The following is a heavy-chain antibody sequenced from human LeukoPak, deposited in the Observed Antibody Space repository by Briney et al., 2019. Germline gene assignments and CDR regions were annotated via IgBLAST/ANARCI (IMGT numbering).Heavy chain of an antibody. Sequence: GGSLRLSCAASGFTFSSYAMSWVRQASGKGLEWVSAISGSGGSTYYADSVKGRFTISRDNSKNTLYLQMNSLRAEDTAVYYCANIPDQVTMVRGVIIDTDYWGQGTLVTVSS. V-gene: IGHV3-23*01. D-gene: IGHD3-10*01. CDR3: ANIPDQVTMVRGVIIDTDY. CDR1: GFTFSSYA. CDR2: ISGSGGST. J-gene: IGHJ4*02.